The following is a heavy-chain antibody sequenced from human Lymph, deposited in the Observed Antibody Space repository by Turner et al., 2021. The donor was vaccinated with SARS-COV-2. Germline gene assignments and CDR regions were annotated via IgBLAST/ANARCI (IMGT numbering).Heavy chain of an antibody. CDR1: GYTLPELS. Sequence: QVQLDQIGAEVKKPGASVKVSCMVSGYTLPELSMHWVRQTPGKGLEWMGGFDPEDGETIYAQNFQGRVTMTEDTSTDTAYMDLSSLRSEDTAVYYCATAPAAVVTGWFDPWGQGTLVIVSS. CDR3: ATAPAAVVTGWFDP. CDR2: FDPEDGET. J-gene: IGHJ5*02. V-gene: IGHV1-24*01. D-gene: IGHD2-15*01.